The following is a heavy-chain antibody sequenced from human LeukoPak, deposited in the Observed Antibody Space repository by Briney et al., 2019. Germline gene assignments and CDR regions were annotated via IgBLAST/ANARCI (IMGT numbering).Heavy chain of an antibody. Sequence: ASVKVSCKASGGTFSSYAISWVRQAPGQGLEWMGIINLSGGTTYYAQKFQGRVTMTNDMSTSTVYMELSSLRSEDTAVYYCARDFGYNRKANWFDPWGQGTLVTVS. CDR2: INLSGGTT. CDR3: ARDFGYNRKANWFDP. CDR1: GGTFSSYA. J-gene: IGHJ5*02. D-gene: IGHD1-1*01. V-gene: IGHV1-46*01.